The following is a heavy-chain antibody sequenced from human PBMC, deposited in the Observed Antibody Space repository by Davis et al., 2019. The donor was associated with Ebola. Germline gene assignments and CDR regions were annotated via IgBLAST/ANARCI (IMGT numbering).Heavy chain of an antibody. V-gene: IGHV1-2*06. CDR1: GNTPTGYY. CDR2: INPRTSGT. Sequence: AASVKVSCKASGNTPTGYYLHWVRQAPGQGPEWMGRINPRTSGTNYAQKFQGRVTLTWDTAISTAYMELTRLTSDDTAVYYCAREDWVIGVDFWGQGTLVTVSS. D-gene: IGHD3-3*01. J-gene: IGHJ4*02. CDR3: AREDWVIGVDF.